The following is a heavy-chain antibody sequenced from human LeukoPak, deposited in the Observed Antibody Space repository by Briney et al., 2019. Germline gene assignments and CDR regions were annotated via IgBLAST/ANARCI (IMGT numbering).Heavy chain of an antibody. V-gene: IGHV3-23*01. D-gene: IGHD5-24*01. J-gene: IGHJ4*02. CDR3: ARDYRRDGYNAGDY. Sequence: GGSLRLSCAASGFTFSSYAMSWVRQAPGKGLEWVSAISGSGGSTYYADSVKGRFTISRDNSKNTLYLQMNSLRAEDTAVYYCARDYRRDGYNAGDYWGQGTLVTVSS. CDR1: GFTFSSYA. CDR2: ISGSGGST.